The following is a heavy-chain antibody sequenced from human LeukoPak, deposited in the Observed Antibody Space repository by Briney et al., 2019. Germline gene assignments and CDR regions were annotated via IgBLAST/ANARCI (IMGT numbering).Heavy chain of an antibody. CDR2: ISSSTSYI. V-gene: IGHV3-21*01. CDR1: GFIFSTYS. CDR3: ARLNIVGAYPLFDY. J-gene: IGHJ4*01. Sequence: GGSLRLSCAASGFIFSTYSMNWVRQAPGKGLEWVSSISSSTSYIYYADSVKGRFTISRDNAKNSLYLQMNSLSADDTAAYYCARLNIVGAYPLFDYWGHGTLVTVSS. D-gene: IGHD1-26*01.